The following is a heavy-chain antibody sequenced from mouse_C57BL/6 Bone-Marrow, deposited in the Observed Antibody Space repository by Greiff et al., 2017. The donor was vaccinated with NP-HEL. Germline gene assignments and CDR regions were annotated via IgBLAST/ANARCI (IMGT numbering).Heavy chain of an antibody. CDR3: ARAYVNSLDY. CDR2: ISYDGSN. D-gene: IGHD2-10*02. V-gene: IGHV3-6*01. CDR1: GYSITSGYY. J-gene: IGHJ2*01. Sequence: EVQLQQSGPGLVKPSQSLSLTCSVTGYSITSGYYWYWIRRFPGNKQEWVGSISYDGSNNYSPSLKNRISITRDTSKYQFFLKLSPLTAEDTATSYCARAYVNSLDYWGQGTTLTVSS.